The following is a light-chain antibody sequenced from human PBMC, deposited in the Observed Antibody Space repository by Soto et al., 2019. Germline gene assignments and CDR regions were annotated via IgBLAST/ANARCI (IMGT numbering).Light chain of an antibody. CDR2: NVS. CDR3: CSYAGSYSNV. J-gene: IGLJ1*01. Sequence: QSALTQPRSVSGSPGQSVTISCTGTSSDVGGYNYVSWYQQHPGKAPKLMLYNVSKPPSGVTDRFSGSKSGNTASLTISGLQAEDEADYYCCSYAGSYSNVFGTGTKVTVL. CDR1: SSDVGGYNY. V-gene: IGLV2-11*01.